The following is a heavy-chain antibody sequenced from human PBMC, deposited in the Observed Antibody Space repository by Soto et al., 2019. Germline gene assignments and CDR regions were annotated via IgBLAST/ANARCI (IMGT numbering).Heavy chain of an antibody. V-gene: IGHV4-30-4*01. J-gene: IGHJ5*02. Sequence: QVQLQESGPGLVKPSQTLSVTCTVSGASISSGDSFWSWIRQPPGKGLEWIAYIYSSGSTYYNPSLKRRVAISIDTSKNQFSLNLSSLTAADTAVYYCASLNLSFDPWGQGTLVTVSS. CDR1: GASISSGDSF. CDR2: IYSSGST. CDR3: ASLNLSFDP.